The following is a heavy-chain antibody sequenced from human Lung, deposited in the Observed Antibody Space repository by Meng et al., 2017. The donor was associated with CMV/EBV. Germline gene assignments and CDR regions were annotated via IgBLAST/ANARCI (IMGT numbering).Heavy chain of an antibody. Sequence: QLQLQESGPGLVKPSETLSLTCTVSGGSISSSSYYWAWIRQPPGEGLEWIGSVVYSRTTYYTSSLKSRVSISVDTSKNQFSLKLSSVTAADTAVYYCARHHHSPTFDYWGQGTLVTVSS. CDR1: GGSISSSSYY. CDR2: VVYSRTT. CDR3: ARHHHSPTFDY. D-gene: IGHD1-14*01. V-gene: IGHV4-39*01. J-gene: IGHJ4*02.